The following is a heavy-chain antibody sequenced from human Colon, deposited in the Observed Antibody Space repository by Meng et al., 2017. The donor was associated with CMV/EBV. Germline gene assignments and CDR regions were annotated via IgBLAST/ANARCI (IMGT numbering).Heavy chain of an antibody. V-gene: IGHV4-59*01. Sequence: SETLSLTCTLSGDSIKKYYWSWMRQPPGKGLEWIGYVQNGGTTNYNPSLRNRVSFSVDTSKNQFSLNLNSVTTADTAVYYCARGKDKLLLWFGETHFMTSFDLWGQGSLVTVSS. CDR2: VQNGGTT. J-gene: IGHJ5*02. D-gene: IGHD3-10*01. CDR1: GDSIKKYY. CDR3: ARGKDKLLLWFGETHFMTSFDL.